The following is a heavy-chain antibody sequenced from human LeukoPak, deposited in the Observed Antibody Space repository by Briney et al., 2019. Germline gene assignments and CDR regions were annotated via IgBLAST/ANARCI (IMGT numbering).Heavy chain of an antibody. V-gene: IGHV1-2*02. CDR3: ARGGYSGYDLVY. D-gene: IGHD5-12*01. J-gene: IGHJ4*02. CDR2: INPNSGDT. Sequence: SVKVSCKASGYTFTGYYMHWVRQAPGQGREGMGWINPNSGDTNYAQKFQGRVTMTRDTSISTAYMELSRLRSDAPAVYYCARGGYSGYDLVYWGQGTLVTVSS. CDR1: GYTFTGYY.